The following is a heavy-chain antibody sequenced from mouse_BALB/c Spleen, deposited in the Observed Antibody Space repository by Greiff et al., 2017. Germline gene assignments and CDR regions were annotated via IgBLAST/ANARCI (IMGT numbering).Heavy chain of an antibody. Sequence: QVQLKESGAELVRPGVSVKISCKGSGYTFTDYAMHWVKQSHAKSLEWIGVISTYYGDASYNQKFKGKATMTVDKSSSTAYMELARLTSEDSAIYYCASSTARGYFDYWGQGTTLTVSS. D-gene: IGHD1-2*01. J-gene: IGHJ2*01. V-gene: IGHV1S137*01. CDR3: ASSTARGYFDY. CDR2: ISTYYGDA. CDR1: GYTFTDYA.